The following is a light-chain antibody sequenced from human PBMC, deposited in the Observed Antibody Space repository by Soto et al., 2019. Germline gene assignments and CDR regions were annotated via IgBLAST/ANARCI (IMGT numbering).Light chain of an antibody. V-gene: IGLV2-11*01. CDR2: DVS. CDR3: CSYAGSYTFNVV. Sequence: QSALTHPRSVSGSPGQSVTISCTGTSSDVGGYNYVSWYQQHPGKAPKLMIYDVSKRPSGVPDRFSGSKSGNTASLTISGLQAEDEADYYCCSYAGSYTFNVVFGGGTKVTVL. CDR1: SSDVGGYNY. J-gene: IGLJ2*01.